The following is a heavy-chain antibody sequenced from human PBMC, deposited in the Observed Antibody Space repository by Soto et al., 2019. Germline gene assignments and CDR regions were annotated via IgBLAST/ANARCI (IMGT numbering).Heavy chain of an antibody. D-gene: IGHD3-22*01. CDR1: GFTFNNSW. CDR3: TTAEKYYDSSSFAY. Sequence: GGSLRLSCVASGFTFNNSWMNWVRQAPGKGLEWVGSIKSKTGGGTTDYAALGRGTITISRDDSKTTLYLQMNGRKTEDTAVYYCTTAEKYYDSSSFAYWGQGTLVTVS. J-gene: IGHJ4*02. CDR2: IKSKTGGGTT. V-gene: IGHV3-15*01.